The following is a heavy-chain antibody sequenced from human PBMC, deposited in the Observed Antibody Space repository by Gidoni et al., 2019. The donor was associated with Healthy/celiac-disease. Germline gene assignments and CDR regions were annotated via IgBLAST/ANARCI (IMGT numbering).Heavy chain of an antibody. J-gene: IGHJ4*02. V-gene: IGHV4-59*01. D-gene: IGHD5-18*01. CDR3: ARVDTAMVTLIDY. Sequence: KSRVTISVDTSKNQFSLKLSSVTAADTAVYYCARVDTAMVTLIDYWGQGTLVTVSS.